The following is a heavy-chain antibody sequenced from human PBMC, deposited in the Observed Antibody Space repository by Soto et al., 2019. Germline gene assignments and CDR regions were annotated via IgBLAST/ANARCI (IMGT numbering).Heavy chain of an antibody. CDR2: INEDSSYI. Sequence: EVQLVESGGGLVKPGGSLRPSWAASGFSFISYGMNWVRQAPGKGLEWVSSINEDSSYIYYAHSLRGRFTISRDNAKDSLYLQMNSLRAEDTAVYYCVRDFGWYFRSGYMDVWGDGATVTVSS. J-gene: IGHJ6*03. CDR3: VRDFGWYFRSGYMDV. V-gene: IGHV3-21*02. D-gene: IGHD3-3*01. CDR1: GFSFISYG.